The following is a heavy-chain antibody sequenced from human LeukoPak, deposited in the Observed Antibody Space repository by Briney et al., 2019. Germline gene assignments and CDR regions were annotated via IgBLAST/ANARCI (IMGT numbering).Heavy chain of an antibody. J-gene: IGHJ6*03. CDR2: IYYSGST. Sequence: SETLSLTCTVSGGSISSYFWSWTRQPPGKGLEWIGYIYYSGSTNYNPSLKSRVTISVDTSKNQFSLKLSSVTAADTAVYYCARRGYSYYMDVWGKGTTVTVSS. CDR1: GGSISSYF. CDR3: ARRGYSYYMDV. V-gene: IGHV4-59*08. D-gene: IGHD5-18*01.